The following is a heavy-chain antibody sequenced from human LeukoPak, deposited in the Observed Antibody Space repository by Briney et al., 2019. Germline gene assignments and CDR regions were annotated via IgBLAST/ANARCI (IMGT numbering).Heavy chain of an antibody. CDR2: ISYDGSNK. D-gene: IGHD1-14*01. Sequence: GRSLRLSCAASGFTFSSYGMHWVRQAPGKGLEWVAVISYDGSNKYYADSVKGRFTISRDNSKNTLYLQMNSLRAEDTAVYYCARDAYVRRGGMDVWGQGTTVTVSS. CDR3: ARDAYVRRGGMDV. J-gene: IGHJ6*02. V-gene: IGHV3-30*03. CDR1: GFTFSSYG.